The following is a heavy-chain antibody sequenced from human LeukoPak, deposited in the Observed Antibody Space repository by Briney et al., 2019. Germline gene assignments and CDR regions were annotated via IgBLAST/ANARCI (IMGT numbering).Heavy chain of an antibody. V-gene: IGHV4-59*12. J-gene: IGHJ4*02. Sequence: SETLSLTCSVSGGSISSYYWSWIRQPPGKGLEWIGYIYYSGSTNYNPSLKSRVTISVDTSKNHISLQLTSVTAADTAVYYCAREGGPYRPLDYSGQGTLVTVSS. CDR3: AREGGPYRPLDY. CDR1: GGSISSYY. CDR2: IYYSGST.